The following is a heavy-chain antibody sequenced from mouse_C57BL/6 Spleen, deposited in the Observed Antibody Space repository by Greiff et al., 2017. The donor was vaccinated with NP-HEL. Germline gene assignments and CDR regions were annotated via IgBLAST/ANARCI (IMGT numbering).Heavy chain of an antibody. D-gene: IGHD1-1*01. V-gene: IGHV1-52*01. CDR2: IYPSDSET. Sequence: QVQLQQPGAELVRPGSSVKLSCKASGYTFTSYWMHWVKQRPIQGLEWIGNIYPSDSETHYNQKFKDKATLTVDKSSSTAYMQLSSLTSEDSAVYYCARRGSSSSWYFDVWGTGTTVTVSS. CDR1: GYTFTSYW. CDR3: ARRGSSSSWYFDV. J-gene: IGHJ1*03.